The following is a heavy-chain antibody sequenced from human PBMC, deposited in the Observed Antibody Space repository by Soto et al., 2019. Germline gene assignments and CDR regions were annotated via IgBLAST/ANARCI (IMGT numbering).Heavy chain of an antibody. CDR1: GFTFSSSV. J-gene: IGHJ4*02. D-gene: IGHD3-22*01. CDR2: ISGNGGNT. V-gene: IGHV3-23*01. Sequence: GGALRLSCAASGFTFSSSVMSWVRQSPGKGLEWVSTISGNGGNTYYADSVKGRFTISRDNSKNTLYLQMDSLRAEDTAVYYCAEDPRLLVIVTFDYWGQGTRVTVSS. CDR3: AEDPRLLVIVTFDY.